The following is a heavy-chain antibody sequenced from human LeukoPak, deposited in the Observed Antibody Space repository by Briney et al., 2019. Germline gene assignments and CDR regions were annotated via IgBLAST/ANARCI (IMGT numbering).Heavy chain of an antibody. CDR2: ISAYNGNT. J-gene: IGHJ6*02. Sequence: ASVKVSCKASGYTFTSYGISWVRQAPGQGLEWMGWISAYNGNTNYAQKLQGRVTVTTDTSTSTAYMELRSLRSDDTAVYYCARDVEIWFGERYGMDVWGQGTTVTVSS. CDR1: GYTFTSYG. V-gene: IGHV1-18*01. CDR3: ARDVEIWFGERYGMDV. D-gene: IGHD3-10*01.